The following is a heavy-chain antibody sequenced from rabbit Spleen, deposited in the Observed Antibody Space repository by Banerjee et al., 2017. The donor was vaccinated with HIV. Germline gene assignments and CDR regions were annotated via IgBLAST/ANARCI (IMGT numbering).Heavy chain of an antibody. V-gene: IGHV1S47*01. CDR1: GFDFGSYG. Sequence: EESGGDLVQPEGSLTLTCKASGFDFGSYGMCWVRQAPGKGPEWIACIVNGNGNTYYASWAKGRFTISKTSTTVDLKMTSLTVADTATYFCARIYASSSGLPTYYFNLWGPGTLVTVS. J-gene: IGHJ4*01. D-gene: IGHD1-1*01. CDR3: ARIYASSSGLPTYYFNL. CDR2: IVNGNGNT.